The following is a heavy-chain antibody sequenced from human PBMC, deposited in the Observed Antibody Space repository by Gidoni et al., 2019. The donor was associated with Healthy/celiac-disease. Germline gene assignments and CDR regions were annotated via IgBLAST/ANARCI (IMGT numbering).Heavy chain of an antibody. Sequence: EVQLVESGGGLIQPGGSLRLSCADSGFTVSSNYMSWVRQAPGKGLEWVSVIYSGGSTYYADSVKGRFTISRDNSKNTLYLQMNSLRAEDTAVYYCARGHYYYDSSGYPNNYFDYWGQGTLVTVSS. V-gene: IGHV3-53*01. D-gene: IGHD3-22*01. CDR3: ARGHYYYDSSGYPNNYFDY. CDR1: GFTVSSNY. J-gene: IGHJ4*02. CDR2: IYSGGST.